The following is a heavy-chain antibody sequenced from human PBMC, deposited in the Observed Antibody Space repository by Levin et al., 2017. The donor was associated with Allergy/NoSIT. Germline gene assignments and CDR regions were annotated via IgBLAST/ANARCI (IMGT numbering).Heavy chain of an antibody. CDR1: GFTFNSYG. CDR3: AKEGSSSSYLDY. V-gene: IGHV3-30*18. CDR2: ISNDGSKK. J-gene: IGHJ4*02. Sequence: GESLKISCAVSGFTFNSYGMHWVRQAPGKGLEWVAVISNDGSKKYYADSVKGRFTISRDTSKNTLYLQMNNLRGEDTAVYYCAKEGSSSSYLDYWGQGTLVTVSS. D-gene: IGHD6-6*01.